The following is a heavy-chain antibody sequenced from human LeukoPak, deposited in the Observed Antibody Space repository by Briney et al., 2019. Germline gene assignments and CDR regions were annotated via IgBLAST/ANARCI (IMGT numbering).Heavy chain of an antibody. V-gene: IGHV1-2*02. CDR1: GGTFSSYA. CDR3: ARVVWRGIAVAGTGDYYYMDV. J-gene: IGHJ6*03. CDR2: INPNSGGT. Sequence: ASVKVSCKASGGTFSSYAISWVRQAPGQGLEWMGWINPNSGGTNYAQKFQGRVTMTRDTSISTAYMELSRLRSDDTAVYYCARVVWRGIAVAGTGDYYYMDVWGKGTTVTISS. D-gene: IGHD6-19*01.